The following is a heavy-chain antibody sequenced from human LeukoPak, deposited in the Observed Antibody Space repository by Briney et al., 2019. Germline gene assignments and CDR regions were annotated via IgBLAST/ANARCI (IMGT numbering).Heavy chain of an antibody. CDR3: AKDSNWNVFSSTDNDY. CDR2: ISYDGSNK. V-gene: IGHV3-30*18. D-gene: IGHD1-20*01. CDR1: GFTFSSYG. J-gene: IGHJ4*02. Sequence: PGRSLRLSCAASGFTFSSYGMHWVRQAPGKGLEWVAVISYDGSNKYYADSVKGRFTISRDNSKNTLYLQMNSLRAEDTAVYYCAKDSNWNVFSSTDNDYWGQGTLVTVSS.